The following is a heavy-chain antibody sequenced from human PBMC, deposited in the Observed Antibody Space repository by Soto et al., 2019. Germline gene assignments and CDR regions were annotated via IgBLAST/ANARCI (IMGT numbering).Heavy chain of an antibody. V-gene: IGHV3-7*03. Sequence: PGGSLRLSCEASGFTFRSYWMSWVRQAPGKGLEWVANIKQDGSEKYYVDSVKGRFTISRDNAKNSLYLQMNSLRAEDTAVYYCAREPNYYAPRYGMDVWGQGTTVTVSS. D-gene: IGHD3-10*01. CDR3: AREPNYYAPRYGMDV. CDR2: IKQDGSEK. CDR1: GFTFRSYW. J-gene: IGHJ6*02.